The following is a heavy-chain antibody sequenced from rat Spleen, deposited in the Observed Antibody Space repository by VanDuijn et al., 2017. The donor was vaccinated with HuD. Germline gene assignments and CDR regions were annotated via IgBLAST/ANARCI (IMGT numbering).Heavy chain of an antibody. Sequence: QVQLKESGPGLVQPSQTLSLTCTVSGFSLTSYDVSWVRQPPGKGLEWMGVIWTGGTTAYNSLLKSRLSISRDTSKSQVFLKMGSLQTDDTAIYYCSRSLYSSPLFDYWGPGTMVTVSS. CDR1: GFSLTSYD. V-gene: IGHV2-43*01. CDR2: IWTGGTT. D-gene: IGHD1-2*01. J-gene: IGHJ1*01. CDR3: SRSLYSSPLFDY.